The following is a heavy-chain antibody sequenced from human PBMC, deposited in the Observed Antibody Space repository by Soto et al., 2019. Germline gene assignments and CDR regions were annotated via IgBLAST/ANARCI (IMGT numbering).Heavy chain of an antibody. V-gene: IGHV1-69*13. D-gene: IGHD3-10*02. CDR1: GGTFSSYA. CDR2: IIPIFGTA. Sequence: SVKVSCKASGGTFSSYAISWVRQAPGQGLEWMGGIIPIFGTANYAQKFQGRVTITADESTSTAYMELSSLRSEDTAVYYCVTVRPAYYYYGMDVWGQGTTVTVSS. CDR3: VTVRPAYYYYGMDV. J-gene: IGHJ6*02.